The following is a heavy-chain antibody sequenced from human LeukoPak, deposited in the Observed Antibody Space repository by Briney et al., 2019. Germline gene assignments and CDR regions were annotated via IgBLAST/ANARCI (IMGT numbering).Heavy chain of an antibody. D-gene: IGHD3-10*01. J-gene: IGHJ5*02. Sequence: GGSLRLSCAASGFTFSSYGMHWVRQAPGKGLEWVAVISYDGSNKYYADSVKGRFTISRDNAKNSLYLQMNSLRAEDTAVYYCARDLGVRGVDWFDPWGQGTLVTVSS. CDR3: ARDLGVRGVDWFDP. CDR2: ISYDGSNK. CDR1: GFTFSSYG. V-gene: IGHV3-30*03.